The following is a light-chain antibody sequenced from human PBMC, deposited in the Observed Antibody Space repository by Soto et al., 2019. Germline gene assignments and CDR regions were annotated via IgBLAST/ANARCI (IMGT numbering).Light chain of an antibody. CDR3: QQRSNWPPRLT. Sequence: EIVLTQSPATLSLSPGERATLSCRASQSVSSYLAWYQQTPGQATRLLXXDASNRATGIPARFLGSGSGTDFTLTSSSLEPEDFAVYYGQQRSNWPPRLTFGGGTKVDIK. CDR2: DAS. J-gene: IGKJ4*01. V-gene: IGKV3-11*01. CDR1: QSVSSY.